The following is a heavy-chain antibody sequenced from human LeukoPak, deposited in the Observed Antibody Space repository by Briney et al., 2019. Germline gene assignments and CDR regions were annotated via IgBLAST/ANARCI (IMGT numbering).Heavy chain of an antibody. CDR1: GFTFSSYG. J-gene: IGHJ3*02. D-gene: IGHD5-18*01. CDR3: ARAGAYTYGDLTFDI. Sequence: GGSLRPSCAASGFTFSSYGMHWVRQAPGKGLEWVAVISYDATNKYYVDSVKGRFTISRDNSKNTLYVQMNSLRAEDTAVYYCARAGAYTYGDLTFDIWGQGTMVTVSS. V-gene: IGHV3-30*03. CDR2: ISYDATNK.